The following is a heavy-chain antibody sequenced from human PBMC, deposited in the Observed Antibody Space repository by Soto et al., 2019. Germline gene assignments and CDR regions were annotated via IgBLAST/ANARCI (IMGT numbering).Heavy chain of an antibody. CDR2: VYYSGST. CDR3: ARVSTAALDY. D-gene: IGHD1-26*01. J-gene: IGHJ4*02. V-gene: IGHV4-61*01. Sequence: QVQLQESGPGLVKSSETLSLTCTVSGGSVSSGSYYWSWIRQPPGRGLEWIGYVYYSGSTKYNPSLKSRVTISVDPSKTQFSLKLSSVPAANPAVCYCARVSTAALDYWGQGNLVTVSS. CDR1: GGSVSSGSYY.